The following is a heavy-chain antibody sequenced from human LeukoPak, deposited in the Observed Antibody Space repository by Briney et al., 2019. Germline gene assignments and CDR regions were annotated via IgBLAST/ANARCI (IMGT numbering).Heavy chain of an antibody. CDR3: ARDKGWDYYGSGSYYNVYYYYGMDV. V-gene: IGHV1-18*01. CDR2: ISAYNGNT. J-gene: IGHJ6*02. Sequence: GASVKVSCKASGYTFTSYGISWVRQAPGQGLEWMGWISAYNGNTNYAQKLQGRVTMTTDTSTSTAYMELRSLRSDDTAVYYCARDKGWDYYGSGSYYNVYYYYGMDVWGQGTTVTVSS. CDR1: GYTFTSYG. D-gene: IGHD3-10*01.